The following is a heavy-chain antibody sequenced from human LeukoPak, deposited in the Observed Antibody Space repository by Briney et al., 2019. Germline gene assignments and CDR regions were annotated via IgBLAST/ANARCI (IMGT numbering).Heavy chain of an antibody. CDR3: ARGVPHYDFWSVPNPAFYMDV. Sequence: PSETLSLTCTVSGGSISSGDYYWSWIRQPPGKGLEWIGYIYYSGSTYYNPSLKSRVTISVDTSKNQFSLKLSSVTAADTAVYYCARGVPHYDFWSVPNPAFYMDVWGKGTTVTVSS. CDR1: GGSISSGDYY. V-gene: IGHV4-30-4*08. D-gene: IGHD3-3*01. J-gene: IGHJ6*03. CDR2: IYYSGST.